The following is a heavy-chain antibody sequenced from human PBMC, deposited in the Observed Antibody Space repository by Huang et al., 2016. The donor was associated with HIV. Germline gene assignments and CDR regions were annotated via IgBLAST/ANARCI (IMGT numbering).Heavy chain of an antibody. D-gene: IGHD2-8*01. J-gene: IGHJ3*02. V-gene: IGHV1-18*01. Sequence: QVQLMQSGVEVKKPGASVKVSCRASGYTFTNYGVSWVRQAPGQGLEWVGWISAYNGNTYYEQKFQGRVIMTTDTSTSTAYMELKSLTSDDTAVYYCARDGRMVIDPFDIWGQGTRVTVSS. CDR3: ARDGRMVIDPFDI. CDR2: ISAYNGNT. CDR1: GYTFTNYG.